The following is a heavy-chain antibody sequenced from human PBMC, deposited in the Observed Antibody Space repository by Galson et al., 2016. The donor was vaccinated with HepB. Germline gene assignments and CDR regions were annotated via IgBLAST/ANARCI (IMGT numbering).Heavy chain of an antibody. CDR2: INHSGST. V-gene: IGHV4-34*01. D-gene: IGHD3-10*01. CDR1: GESLSGSH. CDR3: ARLRTLGSRTGEVWFYYGLDV. Sequence: SETLSLTCTVSGESLSGSHWTWVRQPPRRGLEWIGEINHSGSTNYNPSLKSRVTISVDTSTSQFSLDLASVTAADTAVYFCARLRTLGSRTGEVWFYYGLDVWGRGTTVTVSS. J-gene: IGHJ6*02.